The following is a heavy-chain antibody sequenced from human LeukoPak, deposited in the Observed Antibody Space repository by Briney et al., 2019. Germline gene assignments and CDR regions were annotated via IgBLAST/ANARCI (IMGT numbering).Heavy chain of an antibody. J-gene: IGHJ6*02. CDR1: GYTFTAYY. Sequence: ASVKVSCKASGYTFTAYYMHWVRQAPGQGLEWMGWINPNSGGTNYAQKFQGRVTMTRDTSISTAYMELSRLRSDDTAVYYCARVSDSSSWYWPVDVWGQGTTVTVSS. D-gene: IGHD6-13*01. V-gene: IGHV1-2*02. CDR2: INPNSGGT. CDR3: ARVSDSSSWYWPVDV.